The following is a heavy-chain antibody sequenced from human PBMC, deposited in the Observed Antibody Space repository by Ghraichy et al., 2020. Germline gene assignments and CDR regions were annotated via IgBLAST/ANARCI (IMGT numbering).Heavy chain of an antibody. D-gene: IGHD3-10*01. CDR2: IYYSGST. CDR1: GGSISSYY. CDR3: ATADYYGSGPGAFDI. Sequence: SETLSLTCTVSGGSISSYYWSWIRQPPGKGLEWIGYIYYSGSTNYNPSLKSRVTISVDTSKNQFSLKLSSVTAADTAVYYCATADYYGSGPGAFDIWGQGTMVTVSS. V-gene: IGHV4-59*01. J-gene: IGHJ3*02.